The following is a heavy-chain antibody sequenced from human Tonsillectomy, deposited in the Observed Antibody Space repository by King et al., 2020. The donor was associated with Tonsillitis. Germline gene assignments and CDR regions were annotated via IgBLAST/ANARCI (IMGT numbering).Heavy chain of an antibody. V-gene: IGHV5-51*01. Sequence: DVQLVESGAEGKKPGESLKISCEASGYNFANYWIVWVRQMPGKGLEWMGIIYPGDSQTIYSPSFQGQVTMSADKSISTAYLQWRSLRASDTAMYYCARRSYCDGDCTIHSHPYYGMDVWGQGTTVTVSS. CDR1: GYNFANYW. CDR2: IYPGDSQT. J-gene: IGHJ6*02. CDR3: ARRSYCDGDCTIHSHPYYGMDV. D-gene: IGHD2-21*02.